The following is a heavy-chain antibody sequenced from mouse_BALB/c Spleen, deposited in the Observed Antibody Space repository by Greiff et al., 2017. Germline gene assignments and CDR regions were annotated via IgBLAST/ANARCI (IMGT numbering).Heavy chain of an antibody. J-gene: IGHJ3*01. V-gene: IGHV1S81*02. Sequence: QVQLKQSGAELVKPGASVKLSCKASGYTFTSYYMYWVKQRPGQGLEWIGEINPSNGGTNFNKKFKSKATLTVDKSSSTAYMQLSSLTSEDSAVYYCTHFWYWGQGTLVTVSA. CDR3: THFWY. CDR1: GYTFTSYY. CDR2: INPSNGGT.